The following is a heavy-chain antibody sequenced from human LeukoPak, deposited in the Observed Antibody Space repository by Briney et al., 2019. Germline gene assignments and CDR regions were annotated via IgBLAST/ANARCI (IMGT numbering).Heavy chain of an antibody. CDR1: SGSISSHY. V-gene: IGHV4-4*07. D-gene: IGHD6-13*01. Sequence: SETLSLTCTVSSGSISSHYWSWIRQPAGKGLEWIGRTHTSGSINYNPSLKSRVTMSVDTSKNQFSLKLSSVTAADTAVYYCAGYSSSWYFDYWGQGTLVTVSS. CDR3: AGYSSSWYFDY. J-gene: IGHJ4*02. CDR2: THTSGSI.